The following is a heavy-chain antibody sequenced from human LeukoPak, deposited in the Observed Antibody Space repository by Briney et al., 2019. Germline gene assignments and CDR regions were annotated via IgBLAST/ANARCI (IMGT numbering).Heavy chain of an antibody. D-gene: IGHD6-6*01. CDR3: AYIGESIAAMSYY. J-gene: IGHJ4*02. V-gene: IGHV1-69*01. CDR2: IIPIFGTA. CDR1: GGTFSSYA. Sequence: SVKVSCKASGGTFSSYAISWVRQAPGQGLEWMGGIIPIFGTANYAQKFQGRVTITADESTSTAYMELSSLRSEDTAVYYCAYIGESIAAMSYYWGQGTLVTVSS.